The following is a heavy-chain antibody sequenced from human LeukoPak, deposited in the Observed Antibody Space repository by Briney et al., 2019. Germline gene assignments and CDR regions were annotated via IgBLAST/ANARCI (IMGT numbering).Heavy chain of an antibody. V-gene: IGHV1-46*01. CDR1: GYTFTSYY. CDR2: INPSGGST. Sequence: ASVKVSCKASGYTFTSYYMHWVRQAPGQGLEWMGIINPSGGSTSYAQKFQGRVTMTRDTSTSTVYMELSSLRSEDTAVYYCARDRGGLDSSGYYSTRGGLDYWGQGTLVTVSS. CDR3: ARDRGGLDSSGYYSTRGGLDY. D-gene: IGHD3-22*01. J-gene: IGHJ4*02.